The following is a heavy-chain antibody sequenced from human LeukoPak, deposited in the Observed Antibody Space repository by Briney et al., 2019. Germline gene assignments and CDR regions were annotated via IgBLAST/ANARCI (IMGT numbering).Heavy chain of an antibody. D-gene: IGHD6-13*01. CDR3: ARGLAAVAAAGSYFDY. V-gene: IGHV3-48*03. Sequence: GGSLRLSCAASGFTFSSYEMNWVRQAPGKGLEWVSYISSSGSTIYYADSVKGRFTISRANAKNSLYLQMNSLRAEDTAVYYCARGLAAVAAAGSYFDYWGQGTLVTVSS. CDR2: ISSSGSTI. CDR1: GFTFSSYE. J-gene: IGHJ4*02.